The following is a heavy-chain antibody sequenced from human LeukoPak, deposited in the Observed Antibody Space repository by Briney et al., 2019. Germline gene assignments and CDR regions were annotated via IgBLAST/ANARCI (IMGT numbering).Heavy chain of an antibody. V-gene: IGHV1-69*05. Sequence: SVKVSCKASGGTFSSYAISWVRQAPGQGLEWMGGIIPIFGTANYAQKFQGRVTMTRDTSTSTVYMELSSLRSEDTAVYYCAQIFGVVTYGMDVWGQGTTVTVSS. J-gene: IGHJ6*02. D-gene: IGHD3-3*01. CDR2: IIPIFGTA. CDR1: GGTFSSYA. CDR3: AQIFGVVTYGMDV.